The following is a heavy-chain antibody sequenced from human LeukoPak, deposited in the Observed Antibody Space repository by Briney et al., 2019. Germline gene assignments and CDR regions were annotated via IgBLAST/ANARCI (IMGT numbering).Heavy chain of an antibody. Sequence: SETLSLTCTVSGGSISSSSYYWGWIRQPPGKGLEWIGSIYYSGSTYYNPSLKSRVTISVDTSKNQFSLKLSSVTAADTAVYYCARRALRYFDWLPTTYYYYYGMEVWGQGTTVTVSS. D-gene: IGHD3-9*01. CDR3: ARRALRYFDWLPTTYYYYYGMEV. V-gene: IGHV4-39*01. J-gene: IGHJ6*02. CDR1: GGSISSSSYY. CDR2: IYYSGST.